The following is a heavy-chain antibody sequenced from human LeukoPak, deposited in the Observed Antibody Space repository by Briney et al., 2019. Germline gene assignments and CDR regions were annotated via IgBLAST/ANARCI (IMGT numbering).Heavy chain of an antibody. CDR2: MSTDGSLQ. D-gene: IGHD6-19*01. V-gene: IGHV3-30*01. CDR3: GRQVAPGQWLVNL. J-gene: IGHJ5*02. CDR1: GFTFSNYA. Sequence: SGGSLRLSCVASGFTFSNYAIHWVRRPPGKGREWVAVMSTDGSLQYYANSVKGRFTISRDNYKSTLFLQMNSLSAADTAVYYCGRQVAPGQWLVNLWGQGTLVTVSS.